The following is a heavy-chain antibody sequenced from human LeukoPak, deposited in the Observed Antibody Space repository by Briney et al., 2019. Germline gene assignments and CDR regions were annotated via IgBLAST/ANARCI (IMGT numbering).Heavy chain of an antibody. D-gene: IGHD4-17*01. CDR1: GGSISSYY. CDR2: IYYSGST. Sequence: SETLSLTCTVSGGSISSYYWSWVRQPPGKGLEWIGYIYYSGSTNYNPSLKSRVTISVDTSKNQFSLKLSSVTAADAVVYCCARVPGGHYVRYYYYYYMDVWGKGTTVTVSS. CDR3: ARVPGGHYVRYYYYYYMDV. J-gene: IGHJ6*03. V-gene: IGHV4-59*01.